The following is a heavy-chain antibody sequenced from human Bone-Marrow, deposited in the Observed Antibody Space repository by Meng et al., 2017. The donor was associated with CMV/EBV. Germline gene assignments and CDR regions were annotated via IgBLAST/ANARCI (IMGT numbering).Heavy chain of an antibody. CDR3: ANSGLAGGAR. V-gene: IGHV3-23*01. CDR1: GFTFSSYA. D-gene: IGHD2-21*01. J-gene: IGHJ3*01. CDR2: ISGSGGST. Sequence: GESLKISCAASGFTFSSYAMSWVRQAPGKGLEWVSAISGSGGSTYYADSVKGRFTISRDNAKNSLFLQMDSLRAEDTAVYYCANSGLAGGARWGQGTMVTV.